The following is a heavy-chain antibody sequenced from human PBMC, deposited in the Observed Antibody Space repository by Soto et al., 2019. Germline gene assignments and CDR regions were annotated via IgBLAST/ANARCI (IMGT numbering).Heavy chain of an antibody. V-gene: IGHV1-18*01. CDR3: AREIVVVPAAPDAFDI. J-gene: IGHJ3*02. Sequence: GASVKVSCKASGYTFTSYGISWVRQAPGQGLEWMGWISAYNGNTNYAQKLQGRVTMTTDTSTSTAYMELRSLRSDDTAVYYCAREIVVVPAAPDAFDIWGQATMVTVSS. CDR2: ISAYNGNT. CDR1: GYTFTSYG. D-gene: IGHD2-2*01.